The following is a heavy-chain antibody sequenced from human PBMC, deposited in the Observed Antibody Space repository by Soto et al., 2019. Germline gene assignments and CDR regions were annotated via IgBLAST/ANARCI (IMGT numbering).Heavy chain of an antibody. CDR2: ISGSGGST. CDR1: GFTFSSYA. D-gene: IGHD3-22*01. V-gene: IGHV3-23*01. J-gene: IGHJ3*02. Sequence: GGSLRLSCAASGFTFSSYAMSWVRQAPGKGQEWVSAISGSGGSTYYADSVKGRFTISRDNSKNTLYLQMNSLRAEDTAVYYCAKPERITMIVVAPGGAFDIWGQGTMVTVSS. CDR3: AKPERITMIVVAPGGAFDI.